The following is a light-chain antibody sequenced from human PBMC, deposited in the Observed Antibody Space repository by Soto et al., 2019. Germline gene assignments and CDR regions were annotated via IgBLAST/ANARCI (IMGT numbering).Light chain of an antibody. CDR1: QIISSF. J-gene: IGKJ1*01. CDR2: LAS. CDR3: QQSYTVPLT. Sequence: GARVTISCRASQIISSFLNWYQQKPGKAPKLLIFLASSLQSGVPSRFSGSGSGADFTLTISSLQPEDFATYYCQQSYTVPLTFGQGTKVDIK. V-gene: IGKV1-39*01.